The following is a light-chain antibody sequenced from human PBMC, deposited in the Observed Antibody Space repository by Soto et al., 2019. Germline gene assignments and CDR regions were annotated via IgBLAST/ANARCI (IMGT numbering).Light chain of an antibody. Sequence: EIVLTQSPGTLSLSPGERATLSCRASQSVSSYYLAWYQQKPGQAHRLLIYGASTRATGIPDRFSGSGSGTDFNLTISRLEPEDFAVYYCQHYGSSPKTFGGGTKVEIK. CDR3: QHYGSSPKT. V-gene: IGKV3-20*01. CDR2: GAS. CDR1: QSVSSYY. J-gene: IGKJ4*01.